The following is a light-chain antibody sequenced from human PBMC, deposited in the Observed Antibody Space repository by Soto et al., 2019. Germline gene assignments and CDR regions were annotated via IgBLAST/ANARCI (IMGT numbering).Light chain of an antibody. J-gene: IGKJ1*01. Sequence: DIQMTQSPSSLSASVGERVTITCRASQSISSYLNWYQQKPGKAPKLLIYATSSLQTGVPSRFSGSGSGTDSTLTISSLQPEDFATYYCQQSYSTPRGFGQGTRVEIK. CDR3: QQSYSTPRG. CDR2: ATS. CDR1: QSISSY. V-gene: IGKV1-39*01.